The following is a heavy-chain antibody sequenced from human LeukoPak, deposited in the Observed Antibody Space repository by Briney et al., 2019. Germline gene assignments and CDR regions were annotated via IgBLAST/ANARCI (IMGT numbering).Heavy chain of an antibody. V-gene: IGHV3-53*01. Sequence: GGSLRLSCAASEFTVSSNSMSWVREAPGKGLEWVSGVYSGGSTFYADSVKGRFIISRDSSKNTLYLQMNTLRAEDTAVYYCAGGHSSGSYFNAYHLWGQGTMVTVSS. CDR1: EFTVSSNS. CDR2: VYSGGST. J-gene: IGHJ3*01. D-gene: IGHD3-22*01. CDR3: AGGHSSGSYFNAYHL.